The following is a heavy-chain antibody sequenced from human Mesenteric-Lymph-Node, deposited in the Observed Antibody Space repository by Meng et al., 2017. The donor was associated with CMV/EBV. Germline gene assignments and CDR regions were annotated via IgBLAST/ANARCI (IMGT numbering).Heavy chain of an antibody. CDR2: IYSGGST. Sequence: GESLKISCAASGFTVSSHYMSWVRQAPGKGLEWVSVIYSGGSTYYADSVKGRFTISRDNSKNTLYLQMNSLRAEDTAVYYCAREGEGDIVVKYAPDVWGQGTTVTVSS. J-gene: IGHJ6*02. CDR3: AREGEGDIVVKYAPDV. CDR1: GFTVSSHY. D-gene: IGHD2-15*01. V-gene: IGHV3-53*01.